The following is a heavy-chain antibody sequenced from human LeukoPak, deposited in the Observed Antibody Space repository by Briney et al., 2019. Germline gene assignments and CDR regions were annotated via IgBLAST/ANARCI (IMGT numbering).Heavy chain of an antibody. CDR3: ARHEWHPTMDV. Sequence: SETLSLTCTVSGGSMADYNYYWDWIRQPPGKGLEWIADINNSGSTDYNPSLKSRVTISVDTSKNQFSLKLSSVTAVDTAVYYCARHEWHPTMDVWGQGTTVTVAS. CDR2: INNSGST. D-gene: IGHD2-8*01. CDR1: GGSMADYNYY. V-gene: IGHV4-39*01. J-gene: IGHJ6*02.